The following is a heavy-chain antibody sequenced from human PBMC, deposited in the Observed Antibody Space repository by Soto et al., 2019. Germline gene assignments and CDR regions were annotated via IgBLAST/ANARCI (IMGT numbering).Heavy chain of an antibody. CDR3: ARFCSSTSCYGGFDY. D-gene: IGHD2-2*01. V-gene: IGHV4-34*01. J-gene: IGHJ4*02. CDR2: INHSGST. CDR1: GDSIGAYY. Sequence: SETLSLTCTVSGDSIGAYYWSWIRQPPGKGLEWIGEINHSGSTNYNPSLKSRVTISVDTSKNQFSLKLSSVTAADTAVYYCARFCSSTSCYGGFDYWGQGTLVTVSS.